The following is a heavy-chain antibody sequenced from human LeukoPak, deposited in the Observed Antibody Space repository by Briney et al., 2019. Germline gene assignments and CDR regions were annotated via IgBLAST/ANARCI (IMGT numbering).Heavy chain of an antibody. Sequence: AGGSLRLSCAASGFTFSDYYMSWIRQAPGKGLEWVSTIYRGGSTYYADSVKDRFTISRDNSKNTVYLQINTLRVEDTAVYYCARGGLETAVKYFFDYWGQGTLITVSS. CDR3: ARGGLETAVKYFFDY. V-gene: IGHV3-66*01. J-gene: IGHJ4*02. CDR1: GFTFSDYY. CDR2: IYRGGST. D-gene: IGHD1-1*01.